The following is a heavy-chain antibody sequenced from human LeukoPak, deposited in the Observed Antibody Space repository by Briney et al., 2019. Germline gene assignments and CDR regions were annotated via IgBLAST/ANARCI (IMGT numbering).Heavy chain of an antibody. D-gene: IGHD3-10*01. CDR1: GVTFSTYT. CDR3: ARGGTRGAFDI. V-gene: IGHV3-21*01. J-gene: IGHJ3*02. Sequence: GGSPRLSCAASGVTFSTYTMNWVRQAPGKGLEWVSSISSTGSYTDYADSVKGRFTISRDNAKNSLYLQMNSLRAEDTAVYYCARGGTRGAFDIWGQGTMVTVSS. CDR2: ISSTGSYT.